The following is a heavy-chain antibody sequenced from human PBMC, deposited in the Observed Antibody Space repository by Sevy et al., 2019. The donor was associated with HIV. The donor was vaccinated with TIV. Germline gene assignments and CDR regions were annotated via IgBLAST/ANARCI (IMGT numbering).Heavy chain of an antibody. CDR2: IYYSGST. D-gene: IGHD4-17*01. CDR1: GGSISSSSYY. J-gene: IGHJ4*02. V-gene: IGHV4-39*01. CDR3: ASLTRGEILYYFDY. Sequence: KQSQTLSLTCTVSGGSISSSSYYWGWIRQPPGKGLEWIGNIYYSGSTYYNPSLKSRVTISLDTSKNQYSLKLSSVTAADTAVYYCASLTRGEILYYFDYWGQGTLVTVSS.